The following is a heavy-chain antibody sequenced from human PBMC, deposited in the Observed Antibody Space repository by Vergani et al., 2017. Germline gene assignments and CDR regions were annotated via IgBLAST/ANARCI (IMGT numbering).Heavy chain of an antibody. CDR1: GFTFSDFS. CDR2: IGSSGPYI. V-gene: IGHV3-21*06. D-gene: IGHD2-8*01. CDR3: ARDCTSGGCPDNYGMDV. J-gene: IGHJ6*02. Sequence: EVQLVESGGGLVKPGGSLRLSCAASGFTFSDFSMSWVRQAPGKGLEWVAFIGSSGPYINFADSVKGRFIISRDNTNNSLFLQLRSLGAEDAAVYYCARDCTSGGCPDNYGMDVWGQGATVTVSS.